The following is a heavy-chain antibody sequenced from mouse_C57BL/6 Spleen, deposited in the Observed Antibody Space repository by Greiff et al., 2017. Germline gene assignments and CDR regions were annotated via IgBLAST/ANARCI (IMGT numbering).Heavy chain of an antibody. J-gene: IGHJ1*03. CDR3: ARDGRGDWYFDV. D-gene: IGHD1-1*01. CDR1: GFSLTSYG. CDR2: IWSGGST. Sequence: QVQLKQSGPGLVQPSQSLSITCTVSGFSLTSYGVHWVRQSPGKGLEWLGVIWSGGSTDYNAAFISRLSISKDNSKSQVFFKMNSLQADDTAIYYCARDGRGDWYFDVWGTGTTVTVSS. V-gene: IGHV2-2*01.